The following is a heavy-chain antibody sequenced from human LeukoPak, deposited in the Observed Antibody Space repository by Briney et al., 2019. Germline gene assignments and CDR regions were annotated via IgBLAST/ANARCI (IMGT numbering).Heavy chain of an antibody. CDR2: INPSGGST. CDR1: GYTFTSYC. CDR3: ARGESINWYYYDSSGYYNPQGAFDI. D-gene: IGHD3-22*01. Sequence: ASVTVSCKASGYTFTSYCMHWVRQAPGQGLEWMGIINPSGGSTSYAQKFQGRVTMTRDTSTSTVYMELSSLRSEDTAVYCCARGESINWYYYDSSGYYNPQGAFDIWGQGTMVTVSS. V-gene: IGHV1-46*01. J-gene: IGHJ3*02.